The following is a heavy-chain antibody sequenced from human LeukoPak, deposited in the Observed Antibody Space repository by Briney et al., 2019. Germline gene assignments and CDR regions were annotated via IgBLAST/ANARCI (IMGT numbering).Heavy chain of an antibody. CDR1: GGSISSSSYY. D-gene: IGHD3-22*01. CDR3: AKNTYYYDSSGYILGLDP. J-gene: IGHJ5*02. V-gene: IGHV4-39*01. CDR2: IYYSGST. Sequence: PSETLSLTCTVSGGSISSSSYYWGWIRQPPGKGLVWIGSIYYSGSTYYNPSLKSRVTISVDTSKNQFSLKLSSVTAAETAVYYCAKNTYYYDSSGYILGLDPWGQGTLVTVSS.